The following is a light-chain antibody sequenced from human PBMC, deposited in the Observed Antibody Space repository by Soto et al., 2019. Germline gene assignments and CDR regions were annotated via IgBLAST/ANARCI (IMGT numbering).Light chain of an antibody. CDR1: SSDVGDYIS. J-gene: IGLJ2*01. V-gene: IGLV2-14*01. Sequence: QSALTQPASVSGSPGQSISISCTGTSSDVGDYISVSWYQQHPGKAPKLMIYEVSYRPSGVSNRFSGSKSGSTASLTISGLQAEDEANYYCSSYTNTSTPVVFGGGTQLTVL. CDR2: EVS. CDR3: SSYTNTSTPVV.